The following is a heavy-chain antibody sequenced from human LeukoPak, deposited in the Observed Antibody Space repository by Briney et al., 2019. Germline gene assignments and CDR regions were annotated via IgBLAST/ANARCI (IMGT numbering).Heavy chain of an antibody. V-gene: IGHV4-59*01. Sequence: SETLSLTCTVPSGSLNNYYWSWIRQTPGKGLEWIGYILSSGSTNYNPSVKSRVTISVDTSKNQFSLKLSSVTAADTAVYYCARTNQISETAFDIWGQGTMVIVSS. D-gene: IGHD1-14*01. J-gene: IGHJ3*02. CDR2: ILSSGST. CDR1: SGSLNNYY. CDR3: ARTNQISETAFDI.